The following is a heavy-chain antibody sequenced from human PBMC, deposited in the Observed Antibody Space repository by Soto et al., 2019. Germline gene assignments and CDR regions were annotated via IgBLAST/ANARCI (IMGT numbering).Heavy chain of an antibody. Sequence: VWSLRLSCAASGFTFSSYWMSWVRQAPGKGLEWVANIKQDGSEKYYVDSVKGRFTISRDNAKNSLYLQMNSLRAEDTAVYYCAREDLQGHAFDIWGQGTMVTVSS. CDR2: IKQDGSEK. CDR3: AREDLQGHAFDI. V-gene: IGHV3-7*01. CDR1: GFTFSSYW. D-gene: IGHD4-4*01. J-gene: IGHJ3*02.